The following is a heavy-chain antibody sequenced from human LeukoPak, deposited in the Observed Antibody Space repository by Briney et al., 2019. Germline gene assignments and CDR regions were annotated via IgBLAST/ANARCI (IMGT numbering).Heavy chain of an antibody. Sequence: GGSLRLSCAASGFTFSSYEMSWVRQAPGKGLEWVSYISSSGSTMYYADSVKGRFTISRDNAKKSLYLQMNSLRAEDTAVYYCARQGTYSSSYPPPLADYWGQGTLVTVSS. D-gene: IGHD6-13*01. CDR2: ISSSGSTM. V-gene: IGHV3-48*03. CDR3: ARQGTYSSSYPPPLADY. J-gene: IGHJ4*02. CDR1: GFTFSSYE.